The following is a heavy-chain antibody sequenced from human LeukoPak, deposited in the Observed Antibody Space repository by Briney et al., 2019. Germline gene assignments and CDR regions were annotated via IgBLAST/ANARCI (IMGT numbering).Heavy chain of an antibody. Sequence: SVKVSCKASGYTFTGYYMQWVRQAPGQGLEWMGGIIPIFGTANYAQKFQGRVTITADESTSTAYMELSSLRSEDTALYYCARARDPLLWFGELNYWGQGTLVTVSS. J-gene: IGHJ4*02. CDR1: GYTFTGYY. CDR2: IIPIFGTA. D-gene: IGHD3-10*01. CDR3: ARARDPLLWFGELNY. V-gene: IGHV1-69*13.